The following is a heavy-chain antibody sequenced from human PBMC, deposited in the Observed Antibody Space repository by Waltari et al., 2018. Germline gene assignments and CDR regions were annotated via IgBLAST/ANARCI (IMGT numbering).Heavy chain of an antibody. D-gene: IGHD3-10*01. J-gene: IGHJ3*02. V-gene: IGHV1-69*12. CDR2: IIPIFGTA. CDR3: ARATGGSGSYYNGDAFDS. Sequence: QVQLVQSGAEVKKPGSSVKVSCKASGGTFSSYAISWVRQAPGQGLEWMGGIIPIFGTANYAQKFQGRVQITADESTSTAYMELSSLRSEDTAVYYCARATGGSGSYYNGDAFDSWGQGTMVTVSS. CDR1: GGTFSSYA.